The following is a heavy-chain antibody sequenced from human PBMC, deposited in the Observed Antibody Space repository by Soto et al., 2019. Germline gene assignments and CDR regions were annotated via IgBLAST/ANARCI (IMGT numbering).Heavy chain of an antibody. Sequence: SETLSLTCTVSGGSISSYYWSWIRQPPGKGLEWIGYIYYSGSTYYNPSLKSRVTISVDTSKNQFSLKLSSVTAADTAVYYCARHYSSSWYVYYYYYMEVWGKGTTVTVSS. CDR3: ARHYSSSWYVYYYYYMEV. CDR1: GGSISSYY. CDR2: IYYSGST. D-gene: IGHD6-13*01. J-gene: IGHJ6*03. V-gene: IGHV4-59*08.